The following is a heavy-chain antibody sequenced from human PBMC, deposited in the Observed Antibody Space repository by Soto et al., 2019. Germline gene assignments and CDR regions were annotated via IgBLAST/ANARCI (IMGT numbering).Heavy chain of an antibody. V-gene: IGHV5-51*01. CDR3: AGGGVRGVITRTRDYYGMDV. CDR1: GYSFTSYW. J-gene: IGHJ6*02. CDR2: IYPGDSDT. D-gene: IGHD3-10*01. Sequence: GESLKISCKGSGYSFTSYWIGCVRQMPGKGREWMGIIYPGDSDTRYSPSFQGQVPISADKSISTAYLQWSSLKASDTAMYYCAGGGVRGVITRTRDYYGMDVWGQGTTVTVS.